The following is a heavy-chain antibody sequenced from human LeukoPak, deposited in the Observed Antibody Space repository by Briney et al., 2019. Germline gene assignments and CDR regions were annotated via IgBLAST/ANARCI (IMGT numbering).Heavy chain of an antibody. V-gene: IGHV3-30-3*01. CDR2: ISYDGSNK. J-gene: IGHJ4*02. Sequence: GRSLRLSCAASGFTFSSYAMHWVRQAPGKGLEWVAVISYDGSNKYYADSVKGRFTISRDNSKNTLYLQMNSLRAEDTAVYYCARFLSGYYSNYFDYWGQGTLVTVSS. CDR1: GFTFSSYA. D-gene: IGHD3-22*01. CDR3: ARFLSGYYSNYFDY.